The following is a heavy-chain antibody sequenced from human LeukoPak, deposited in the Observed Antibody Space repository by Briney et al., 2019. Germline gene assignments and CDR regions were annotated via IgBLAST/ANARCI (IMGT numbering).Heavy chain of an antibody. CDR3: ARGSPHVPGFSGSLPLDY. V-gene: IGHV1-69*05. CDR2: IIPIFGTA. D-gene: IGHD3-10*01. J-gene: IGHJ4*02. Sequence: SVKVSCKASGGTFSSYAISWVRQAPGQGLEWMGGIIPIFGTANYAQKFQGRVTITTDESTSTAYMELSSLRSEDTAVHYCARGSPHVPGFSGSLPLDYWGQGTLVTVSS. CDR1: GGTFSSYA.